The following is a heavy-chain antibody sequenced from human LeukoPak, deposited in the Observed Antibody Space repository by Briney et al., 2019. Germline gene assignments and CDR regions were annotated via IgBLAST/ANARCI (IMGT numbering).Heavy chain of an antibody. CDR2: ISSGGVTT. D-gene: IGHD6-19*01. V-gene: IGHV3-23*01. CDR1: GFTFTSYA. Sequence: PGGPLRLSCAASGFTFTSYAMSWVRQAPGKGLEWVSGISSGGVTTYYADSVKGRFTISRDNSKNTLFLQVNSLRVEDTAMYYCARSVEGSFDYWGQGTLVTVSS. CDR3: ARSVEGSFDY. J-gene: IGHJ4*02.